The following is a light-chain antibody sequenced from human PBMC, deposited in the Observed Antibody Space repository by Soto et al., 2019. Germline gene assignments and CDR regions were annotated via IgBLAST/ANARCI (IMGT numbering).Light chain of an antibody. CDR1: QTISSW. V-gene: IGKV1-5*03. CDR3: QHYNSYSEA. J-gene: IGKJ1*01. Sequence: DIQMTQSPSTLSGFVGDRVTITCLASQTISSWLAWYQQKPGKAPKLLIYKASTLKSGVPSRFSGSGSGTESTLTISSLQPDDFATYYCQHYNSYSEAFGQGTKVDIK. CDR2: KAS.